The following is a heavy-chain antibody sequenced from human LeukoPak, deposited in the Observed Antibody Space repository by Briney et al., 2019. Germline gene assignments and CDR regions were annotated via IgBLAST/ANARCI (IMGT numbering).Heavy chain of an antibody. D-gene: IGHD5-18*01. CDR3: ARGLEVYSYDL. J-gene: IGHJ5*02. V-gene: IGHV1-8*02. CDR2: MNPNSGNT. Sequence: ASVKVSCKASGGTFSSYTISWVRQAPGQGLEWMGWMNPNSGNTGYAQKFQGRVTMTRNTSISTAYMELSSLRSEDTAVYYCARGLEVYSYDLWGQGTLVTVSS. CDR1: GGTFSSYT.